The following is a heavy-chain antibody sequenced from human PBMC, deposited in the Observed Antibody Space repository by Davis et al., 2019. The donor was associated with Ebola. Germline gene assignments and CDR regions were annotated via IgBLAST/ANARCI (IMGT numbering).Heavy chain of an antibody. CDR3: ARDREYSGSYNAFDI. J-gene: IGHJ3*02. D-gene: IGHD1-26*01. CDR2: ISSSGSTI. CDR1: GFTFSDYY. V-gene: IGHV3-11*04. Sequence: GESLKISCAASGFTFSDYYMSWIRQAPGKGLEWVSYISSSGSTICYADSVKGRFTISRDNAKNSLYLQMNSLRAEDTAVYYCARDREYSGSYNAFDIWGQGTMVTVSS.